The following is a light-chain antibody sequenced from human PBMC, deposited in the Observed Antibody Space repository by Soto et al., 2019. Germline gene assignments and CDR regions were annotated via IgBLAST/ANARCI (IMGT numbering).Light chain of an antibody. CDR1: SSDVGTFNY. CDR3: CSYAGSYSLV. J-gene: IGLJ2*01. V-gene: IGLV2-11*01. CDR2: DVN. Sequence: QSALTQPRSVSGSPGQSVTISCTGTSSDVGTFNYVSWYQQHPGKAPKLMIYDVNKRPSGVPDRLSGSKSDNTASLTISGLQAEDEADYYCCSYAGSYSLVFGGGTKVTVL.